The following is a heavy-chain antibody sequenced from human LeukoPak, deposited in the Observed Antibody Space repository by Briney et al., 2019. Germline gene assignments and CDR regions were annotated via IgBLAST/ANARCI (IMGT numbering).Heavy chain of an antibody. Sequence: GASVKVSCKASGYTFTSYGISWVRQAPGQGLEWMGIINPSGGSTSYAQKFQGRVTMTRDTSTSTVYMELSSLRSEDTAVYYCARDKGDPAVAADYWGQGTLVTVSS. D-gene: IGHD6-19*01. CDR3: ARDKGDPAVAADY. J-gene: IGHJ4*02. V-gene: IGHV1-46*01. CDR2: INPSGGST. CDR1: GYTFTSYG.